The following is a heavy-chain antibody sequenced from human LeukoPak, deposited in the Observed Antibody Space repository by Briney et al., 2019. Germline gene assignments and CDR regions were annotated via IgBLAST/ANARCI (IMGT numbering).Heavy chain of an antibody. CDR2: ISLSGYT. D-gene: IGHD3-22*01. J-gene: IGHJ1*01. CDR1: GGSITTTNY. Sequence: PSETLSLTCGVSGGSITTTNYWSWVRQSPGRGLEWIGEISLSGYTGFNPSLRGRVTMSLDESKNHLSLTLTPVTAADTAVYYCASLTGGYRNFQHWGQGTLVTVSS. CDR3: ASLTGGYRNFQH. V-gene: IGHV4-4*02.